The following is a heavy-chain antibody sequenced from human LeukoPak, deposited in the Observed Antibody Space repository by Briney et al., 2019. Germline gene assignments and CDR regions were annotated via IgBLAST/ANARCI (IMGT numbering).Heavy chain of an antibody. J-gene: IGHJ3*02. CDR3: ARAEYYDFWSGPGAFDI. V-gene: IGHV3-48*01. CDR1: GFTFSSYS. D-gene: IGHD3-3*01. Sequence: TGGSLRLSCAASGFTFSSYSMNWVRQAPGKGLEWVSYISSSSSTIYYADSVKGRFTISRDNAKNSLYLQMNSLRAEDTAVYYCARAEYYDFWSGPGAFDIWGQGTMVTVSS. CDR2: ISSSSSTI.